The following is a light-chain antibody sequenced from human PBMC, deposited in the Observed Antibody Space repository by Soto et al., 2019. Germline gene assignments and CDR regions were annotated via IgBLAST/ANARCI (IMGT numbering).Light chain of an antibody. CDR2: AAS. CDR1: QSISNF. Sequence: DIQLTQSPSFLSASVGDRVTITCRASQSISNFLTWYQQKPGKAPQLLIFAASSLRSGVPSRFSGSGSGTDFTLTISSLQPEDFATYYCQQSYSAPRTFGQGTKLEIK. J-gene: IGKJ2*01. V-gene: IGKV1-39*01. CDR3: QQSYSAPRT.